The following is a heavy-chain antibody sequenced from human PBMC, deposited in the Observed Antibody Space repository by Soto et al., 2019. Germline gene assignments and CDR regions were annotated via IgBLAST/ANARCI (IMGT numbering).Heavy chain of an antibody. D-gene: IGHD5-12*01. CDR2: ISYDGSNK. Sequence: GESLKISCAASGFTFSSYAMHWVRQAPGKGLEWVAVISYDGSNKYYADSVKGRFTISRDNSKNTLYLQMNSLRAEDTAVYYCARPQVRGGRDGYNYAFDIWGQGTMVTVSS. CDR1: GFTFSSYA. J-gene: IGHJ3*02. V-gene: IGHV3-30*04. CDR3: ARPQVRGGRDGYNYAFDI.